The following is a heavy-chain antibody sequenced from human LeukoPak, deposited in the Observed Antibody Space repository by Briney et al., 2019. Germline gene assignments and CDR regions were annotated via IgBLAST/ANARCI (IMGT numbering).Heavy chain of an antibody. D-gene: IGHD3-10*01. CDR3: AREARGYYFDY. V-gene: IGHV1-69*06. Sequence: GASVKVSCKASGGTFSSYAISWVRQAPGQGLEWMGGIIPIFGTANYAQKFQGRVTITADKSTSTAYMELSSLRSEDTAVYYCAREARGYYFDYWGQGTLVTVSS. CDR1: GGTFSSYA. J-gene: IGHJ4*02. CDR2: IIPIFGTA.